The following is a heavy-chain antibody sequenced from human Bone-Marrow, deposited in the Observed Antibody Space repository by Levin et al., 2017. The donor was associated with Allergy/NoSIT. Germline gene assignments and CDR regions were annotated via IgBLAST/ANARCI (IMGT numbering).Heavy chain of an antibody. CDR2: TSAHNGDT. Sequence: GASVKVSCKASGYTFNSYGMSWVRQAPGQGLEWMGWTSAHNGDTKYAQKVQDRVTMTVDTSTSTAYMELRSLRSDDTAVYYCARADRYCGSTGCHQLTHDSWGQGTLITVSS. CDR1: GYTFNSYG. V-gene: IGHV1-18*01. CDR3: ARADRYCGSTGCHQLTHDS. D-gene: IGHD2-2*01. J-gene: IGHJ4*02.